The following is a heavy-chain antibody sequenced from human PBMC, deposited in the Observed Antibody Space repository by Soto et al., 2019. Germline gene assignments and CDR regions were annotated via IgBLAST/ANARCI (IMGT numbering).Heavy chain of an antibody. Sequence: EVQLVESGGGLVKPGGSLRLSCAASGFTSSSYSMDWVRQAPGKGLEWVSSISSSSTHIHYADSVKGRFTIPRDNAKNSLYLQMNSLSAEDTAVYYCASQTSGYYYYGMDVWGQGTTVTVSS. J-gene: IGHJ6*02. V-gene: IGHV3-21*01. CDR3: ASQTSGYYYYGMDV. CDR2: ISSSSTHI. CDR1: GFTSSSYS.